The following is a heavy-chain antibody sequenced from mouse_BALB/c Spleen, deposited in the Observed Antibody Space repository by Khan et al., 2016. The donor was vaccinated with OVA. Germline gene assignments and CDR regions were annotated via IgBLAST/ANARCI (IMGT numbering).Heavy chain of an antibody. J-gene: IGHJ4*01. D-gene: IGHD1-1*01. CDR3: ARENYYGRTYYSMDY. V-gene: IGHV1S41*01. CDR1: GYTFTSYW. CDR2: IGPGSSNT. Sequence: DLVKPGTSVKLSCKASGYTFTSYWINWVKQRPGQGLEWIGRIGPGSSNTYYNEMFKGKAALTVDKSSTTAYIQFSSMPSEGSAFYFCARENYYGRTYYSMDYWGQGTSVTVSS.